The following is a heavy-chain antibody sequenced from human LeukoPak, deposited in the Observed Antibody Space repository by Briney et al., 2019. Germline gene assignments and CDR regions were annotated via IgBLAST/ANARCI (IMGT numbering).Heavy chain of an antibody. CDR2: IIPIFGTA. CDR1: GGTFSSYA. V-gene: IGHV1-69*05. CDR3: ARGAQHYDSSGYYSP. J-gene: IGHJ5*02. Sequence: SVKVSCKASGGTFSSYAISWVRQAPGQGLEWMGGIIPIFGTANYAQKFQGRVTITTDESTSTAYMELSSLRSEDTAVYYCARGAQHYDSSGYYSPWGQGTLVTVSS. D-gene: IGHD3-22*01.